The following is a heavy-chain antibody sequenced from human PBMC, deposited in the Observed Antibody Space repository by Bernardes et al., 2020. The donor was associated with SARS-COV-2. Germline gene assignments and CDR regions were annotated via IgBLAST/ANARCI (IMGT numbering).Heavy chain of an antibody. CDR1: GFTFSSDS. J-gene: IGHJ4*02. D-gene: IGHD1-1*01. CDR3: ARDNPTTDFDF. Sequence: GGSLRLSCAASGFTFSSDSMSWVRQAPGKGLEWVSSISSSRGYKYYADSLKGRFTISRDDAKNSLYLQMNSLRAEDTAVYYCARDNPTTDFDFWGQGTLVTVSS. CDR2: ISSSRGYK. V-gene: IGHV3-21*01.